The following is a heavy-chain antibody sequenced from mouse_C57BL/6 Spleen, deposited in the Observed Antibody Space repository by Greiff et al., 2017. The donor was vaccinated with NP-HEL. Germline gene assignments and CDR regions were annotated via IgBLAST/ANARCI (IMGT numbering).Heavy chain of an antibody. J-gene: IGHJ3*01. D-gene: IGHD1-1*01. CDR3: ARGEEDYGSSLAY. CDR2: IYPGSGNT. V-gene: IGHV1-76*01. Sequence: VQLQQSGAELVRPGASVKLSCKASGYTFTDYYINWVKQRPGQGLEWIARIYPGSGNTYYNEKFKGKATLTAEKSSSTAYMQLSSLTSEDSAVDFCARGEEDYGSSLAYGGQGTLVTVSA. CDR1: GYTFTDYY.